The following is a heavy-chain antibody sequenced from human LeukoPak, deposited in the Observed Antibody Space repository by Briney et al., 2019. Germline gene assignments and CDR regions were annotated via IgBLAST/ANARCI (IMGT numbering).Heavy chain of an antibody. D-gene: IGHD5-24*01. CDR3: ARKSKRGGYDY. Sequence: GGSLRLSCAASGFTFSSYSMKWVRQAPGKGLEWVSSISSSSSYIYYADSVKGRFSISRDNAKNSLYLQMNSLRAEDTAVYYCARKSKRGGYDYWGQGTLVTVSS. V-gene: IGHV3-21*01. J-gene: IGHJ4*02. CDR1: GFTFSSYS. CDR2: ISSSSSYI.